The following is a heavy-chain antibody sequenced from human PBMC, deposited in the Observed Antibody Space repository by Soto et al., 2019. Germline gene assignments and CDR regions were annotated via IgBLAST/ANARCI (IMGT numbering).Heavy chain of an antibody. CDR3: AKVYYYGSGSPYFDY. J-gene: IGHJ4*02. D-gene: IGHD3-10*01. Sequence: PGGSLRLSCAASGFTFDDYAMHWVRQAPGKGLEWVSGISWNSGSIGYADSVKGRFTISRDNAKNSLYLQMNSLRAEDTALYYCAKVYYYGSGSPYFDYWGQGTLVTVSS. V-gene: IGHV3-9*01. CDR2: ISWNSGSI. CDR1: GFTFDDYA.